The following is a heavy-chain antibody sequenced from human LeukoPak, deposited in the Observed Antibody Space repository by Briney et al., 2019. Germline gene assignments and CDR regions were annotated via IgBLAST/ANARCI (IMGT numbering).Heavy chain of an antibody. CDR2: ISYDGSNK. D-gene: IGHD6-13*01. V-gene: IGHV3-30-3*01. Sequence: GGSLRLSCAASGFTFSSYAMHWVGQAPGKGLEWVAVISYDGSNKCYADSVKGRFTISRDNSKNTLYLQMNSLRAEDTAVYYCARGPYSSSPSGRFDPWGQGTLVTVSS. CDR1: GFTFSSYA. J-gene: IGHJ5*02. CDR3: ARGPYSSSPSGRFDP.